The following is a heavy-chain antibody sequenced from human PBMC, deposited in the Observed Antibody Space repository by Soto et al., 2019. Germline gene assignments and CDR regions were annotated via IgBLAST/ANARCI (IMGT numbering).Heavy chain of an antibody. CDR1: GFTFSSYS. CDR2: IRTSSSTV. CDR3: ARDHNWGFDY. J-gene: IGHJ4*02. D-gene: IGHD7-27*01. V-gene: IGHV3-48*01. Sequence: EVQLVESGGGLVQPGGSLRLPCVASGFTFSSYSMNWVRQAPGKGLEWVSYIRTSSSTVYYADSVKGRFTISTDSAKNSLYLQMDSLRAEDTAVYYCARDHNWGFDYWGQGALVTVSS.